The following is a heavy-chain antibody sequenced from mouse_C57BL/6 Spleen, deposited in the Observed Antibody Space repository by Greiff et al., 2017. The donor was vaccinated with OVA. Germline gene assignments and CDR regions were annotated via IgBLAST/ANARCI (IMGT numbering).Heavy chain of an antibody. Sequence: VQLQQSGPELVKPGASVKLSCTASGYAFSSSWMNWVKQRPGKGLEWIGRIYPGNGDTNYKRKFKGKPTLTADKSTSTAYMQLSILTSEDTAVYSAARYPVKYGNLYYAMDYWGQGTPVTVSS. CDR2: IYPGNGDT. J-gene: IGHJ4*01. CDR1: GYAFSSSW. D-gene: IGHD2-1*01. V-gene: IGHV1-82*01. CDR3: ARYPVKYGNLYYAMDY.